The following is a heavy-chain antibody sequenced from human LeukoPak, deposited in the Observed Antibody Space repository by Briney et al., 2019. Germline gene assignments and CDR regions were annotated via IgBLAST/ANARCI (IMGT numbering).Heavy chain of an antibody. J-gene: IGHJ4*02. CDR2: IYYTGTT. Sequence: SETRSLACTVSGGSISIGTYYWSWIREPPGKGLEWIGDIYYTGTTDYIPSLECLVAISVDTSKTQFSLNLASVTAADTAVYYCASLFTLNLGLDCSTTNSYEGGDYWGQGTLVTVSS. CDR1: GGSISIGTYY. V-gene: IGHV4-30-4*01. CDR3: ASLFTLNLGLDCSTTNSYEGGDY. D-gene: IGHD2-2*01.